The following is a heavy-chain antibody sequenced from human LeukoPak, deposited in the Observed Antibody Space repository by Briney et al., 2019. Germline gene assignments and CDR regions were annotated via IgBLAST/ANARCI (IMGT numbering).Heavy chain of an antibody. V-gene: IGHV7-4-1*02. CDR2: INTNTGNP. Sequence: ASVKVSCKASGYTFTSYAMNWVRQAPGQGLEWMGWINTNTGNPTYAQGFTGRFVFSLDTSVSTAYLQISSLKAEDTAVYYCARGGYYHDSSGYYSDYWGQGTLVTVSS. CDR1: GYTFTSYA. D-gene: IGHD3-22*01. CDR3: ARGGYYHDSSGYYSDY. J-gene: IGHJ4*02.